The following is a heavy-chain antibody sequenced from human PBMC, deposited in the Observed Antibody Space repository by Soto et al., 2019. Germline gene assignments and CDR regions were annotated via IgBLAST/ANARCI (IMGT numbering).Heavy chain of an antibody. CDR1: GASISSVGYY. CDR2: IYHSGST. J-gene: IGHJ4*02. CDR3: GSFSDRITPATIVD. V-gene: IGHV4-31*03. Sequence: QVQLQESGPGLVQPSQTLSLTCSVSGASISSVGYYWTWIRQHPGEGLEWIGYIYHSGSTFYNPSLKSRLTISVDTSKNQSSRRLSSVTAADTAVYYCGSFSDRITPATIVDWGQGTLVTVSS. D-gene: IGHD2-2*02.